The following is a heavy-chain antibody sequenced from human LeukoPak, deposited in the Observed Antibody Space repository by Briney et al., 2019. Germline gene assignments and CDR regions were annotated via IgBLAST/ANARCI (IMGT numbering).Heavy chain of an antibody. CDR3: AIDLRGYRENVAYFHS. CDR1: AFIFSSYV. D-gene: IGHD5-12*01. CDR2: ILYDGSNQ. J-gene: IGHJ4*02. Sequence: GGSLRLSCAASAFIFSSYVMNWVRQAPGRGLEWVAVILYDGSNQYYADSVKGRFTISRDNSRNTLYLQMNSLKVEDTAVYYCAIDLRGYRENVAYFHSWGQGTLVTVSS. V-gene: IGHV3-30-3*01.